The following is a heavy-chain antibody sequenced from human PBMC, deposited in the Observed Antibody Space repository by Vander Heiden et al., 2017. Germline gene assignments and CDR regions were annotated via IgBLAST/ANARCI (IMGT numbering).Heavy chain of an antibody. Sequence: QVQLQQWGAGLLKPSETLSLTCAVYGGSFSGYYWSWIRQPPGKGLEWIGEINHSGSTNYNPSLKSRVTISVDTSKNQFSLKLSSVTAADTAVYYCARDRGYYYYYGMDVWGQGTTVTVSS. D-gene: IGHD3-10*01. CDR1: GGSFSGYY. V-gene: IGHV4-34*01. CDR3: ARDRGYYYYYGMDV. CDR2: INHSGST. J-gene: IGHJ6*02.